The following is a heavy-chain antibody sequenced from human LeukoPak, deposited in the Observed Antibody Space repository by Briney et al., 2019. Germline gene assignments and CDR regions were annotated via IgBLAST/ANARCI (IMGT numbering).Heavy chain of an antibody. CDR3: AMDAAVKDS. CDR1: GFTFSNYD. J-gene: IGHJ4*02. Sequence: PGGSLRLSCAASGFTFSNYDMHWVRQAPGKGLVWVSHINRDGSTTYYADSVKGRFTVSRDNAKNTLYLQMNSLRAEDTAVYYCAMDAAVKDSWGQGTLVTVSS. CDR2: INRDGSTT. V-gene: IGHV3-74*01. D-gene: IGHD4-17*01.